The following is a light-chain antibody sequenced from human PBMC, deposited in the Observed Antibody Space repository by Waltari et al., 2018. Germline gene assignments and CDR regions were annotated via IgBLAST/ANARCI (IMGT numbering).Light chain of an antibody. CDR2: WAS. CDR3: QQYYGTPPT. Sequence: DIVMTQSPDSLSVSLGERATINCNSRQSVLYNSDNKNYLSWYQQKPGQPPKLLIFWASTRESGVPDRFSGSGSGTDFTLTISSLQAEDVAVYYCQQYYGTPPTFGQGTKVEIK. V-gene: IGKV4-1*01. J-gene: IGKJ1*01. CDR1: QSVLYNSDNKNY.